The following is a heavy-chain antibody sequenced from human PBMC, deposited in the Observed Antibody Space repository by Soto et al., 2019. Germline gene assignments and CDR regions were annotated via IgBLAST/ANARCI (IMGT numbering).Heavy chain of an antibody. D-gene: IGHD3-22*01. J-gene: IGHJ5*02. CDR3: ARDPSPTYYYDSSGYSNWFDP. Sequence: PGGSLRLSCAASGFTFSSYGMHWVRQAPGKGLEWVAVIWYDGSNKYYADSVKGRFTISRDNSKNTLYLQMNSLRAEDTAVYYCARDPSPTYYYDSSGYSNWFDPCGQGTLVTVSS. CDR1: GFTFSSYG. V-gene: IGHV3-33*01. CDR2: IWYDGSNK.